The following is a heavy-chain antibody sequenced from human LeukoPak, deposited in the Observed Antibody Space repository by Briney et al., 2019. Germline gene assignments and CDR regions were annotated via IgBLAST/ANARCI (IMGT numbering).Heavy chain of an antibody. CDR3: ARVTDLDAFDI. J-gene: IGHJ3*02. CDR1: GFTFSSYW. CDR2: IKQDGSEK. V-gene: IGHV3-7*01. Sequence: GGSLRLSCAASGFTFSSYWMSWVRQAPGKGLEWVANIKQDGSEKYYVDSAKGRFTISKDNARDSLYLQMNSLRAEDTAVYYCARVTDLDAFDIWGQGTMVTVSS.